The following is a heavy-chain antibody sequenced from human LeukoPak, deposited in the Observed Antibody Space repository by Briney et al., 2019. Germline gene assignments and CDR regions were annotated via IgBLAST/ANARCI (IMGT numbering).Heavy chain of an antibody. V-gene: IGHV3-66*02. J-gene: IGHJ5*02. CDR1: GFSASSNY. D-gene: IGHD3-3*01. Sequence: GGSLRLSCVPSGFSASSNYMSWVRPAPEKGLGWVSAIYSGVSTYYADSVKGRFTISRDNSKNTLYIQMNSLRAEDTAVYYCARYNRPGGVLPGYNWFDPWGQGTLVTVSS. CDR2: IYSGVST. CDR3: ARYNRPGGVLPGYNWFDP.